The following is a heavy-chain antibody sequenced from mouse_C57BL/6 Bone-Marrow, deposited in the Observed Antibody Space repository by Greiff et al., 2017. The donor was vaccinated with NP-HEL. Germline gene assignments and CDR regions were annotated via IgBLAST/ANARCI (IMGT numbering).Heavy chain of an antibody. CDR3: AREDYGSSQYYFDY. Sequence: EVKLMESGPGLVKPSQSLSLTCSVTGYSITSGYYWNWIRQFPGNKLEWMGYISYDGSNNYNPSLKNRISITRDTSKNQFFLKLNSVTTEDTATYYSAREDYGSSQYYFDYWGQGTTLTVSS. CDR2: ISYDGSN. CDR1: GYSITSGYY. V-gene: IGHV3-6*01. J-gene: IGHJ2*01. D-gene: IGHD1-1*01.